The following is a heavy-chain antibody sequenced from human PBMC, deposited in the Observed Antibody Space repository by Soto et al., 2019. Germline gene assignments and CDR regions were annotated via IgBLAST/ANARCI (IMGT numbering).Heavy chain of an antibody. CDR1: GGTFSSYA. CDR3: ATSSGGFGESPNYYYYGMDV. J-gene: IGHJ6*02. V-gene: IGHV1-69*01. Sequence: QVQLVQSGAEVKKPGSSVKVSCKASGGTFSSYAIGWVRQAPGQGLEWMGGIIPIFGTANYAQKFQGRVTITADESTSTAYMELSSLRSEDTAVYYCATSSGGFGESPNYYYYGMDVWGQGTTVTVSS. CDR2: IIPIFGTA. D-gene: IGHD3-10*01.